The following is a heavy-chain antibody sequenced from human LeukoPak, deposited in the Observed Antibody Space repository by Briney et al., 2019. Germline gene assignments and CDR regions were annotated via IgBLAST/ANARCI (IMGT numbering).Heavy chain of an antibody. CDR3: ARGYSSSWYSETYYYYYYMDV. CDR1: GYTFTSYA. CDR2: INTNTGNP. Sequence: ASVKVSCKASGYTFTSYAMNWVRQAPGQGLEWMGWINTNTGNPTCAQGFTGRFVFSLDTSVSTAYLQISSLKAEDTAVYYCARGYSSSWYSETYYYYYYMDVWGKGTTVTVSS. J-gene: IGHJ6*03. D-gene: IGHD6-13*01. V-gene: IGHV7-4-1*02.